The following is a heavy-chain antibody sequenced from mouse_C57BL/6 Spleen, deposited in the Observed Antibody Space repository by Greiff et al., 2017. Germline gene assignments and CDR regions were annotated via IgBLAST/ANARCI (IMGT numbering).Heavy chain of an antibody. Sequence: DVKLVESGGDLVKPGGSLKLSCAASGFTFSSYGMSWVRQTPDKRLEWVATISSGGSYTYYPDSVKGRFTISRDNAKNTLYLQMSSLKSEDTAMYYCARQLGHFDVWGTGTTVTVSS. CDR2: ISSGGSYT. D-gene: IGHD4-1*01. J-gene: IGHJ1*03. CDR1: GFTFSSYG. V-gene: IGHV5-6*02. CDR3: ARQLGHFDV.